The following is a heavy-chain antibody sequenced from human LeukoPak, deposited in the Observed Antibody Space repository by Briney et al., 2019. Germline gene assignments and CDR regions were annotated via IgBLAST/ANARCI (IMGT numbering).Heavy chain of an antibody. CDR2: ISGSGGSA. CDR1: GFTFSSYA. CDR3: ARDCSSSAFDI. Sequence: PGGSLRLSCAASGFTFSSYAMSWVRQAPGKGLEWVSGISGSGGSAFYPDSAKGRFTISRDNSKKTLYLQVNSLRAEDTAVYYCARDCSSSAFDIWGHGTMVTVSS. V-gene: IGHV3-23*01. D-gene: IGHD2-15*01. J-gene: IGHJ3*02.